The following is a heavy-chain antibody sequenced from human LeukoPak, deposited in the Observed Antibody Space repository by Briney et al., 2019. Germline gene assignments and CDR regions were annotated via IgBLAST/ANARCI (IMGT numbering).Heavy chain of an antibody. CDR2: ISDSGGST. D-gene: IGHD3/OR15-3a*01. CDR3: AKRGVVIRVFLVGFHKEAYYFES. Sequence: PGGSLRLSCAVSGITLSNYGMSWVRRAPGKGLEWVAGISDSGGSTKYADSVKGRFTISRDNPKNTLFLQMNSLRADDTAVYFCAKRGVVIRVFLVGFHKEAYYFESWGQGALVTVSS. V-gene: IGHV3-23*01. CDR1: GITLSNYG. J-gene: IGHJ4*02.